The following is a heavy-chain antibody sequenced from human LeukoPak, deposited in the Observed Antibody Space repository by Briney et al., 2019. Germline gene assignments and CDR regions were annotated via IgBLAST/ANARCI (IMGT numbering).Heavy chain of an antibody. Sequence: GSLRLSCAASGFTFSSYAMTWVRQPPGKGPEWIGDIFYTGKTNYNPSLKSRVSISIDTSKNQFSLKLTSVTAADTAVYYCARVFDSWGQGTLVTVSS. CDR1: GFTFSSYA. CDR2: IFYTGKT. V-gene: IGHV4-34*12. CDR3: ARVFDS. J-gene: IGHJ4*02.